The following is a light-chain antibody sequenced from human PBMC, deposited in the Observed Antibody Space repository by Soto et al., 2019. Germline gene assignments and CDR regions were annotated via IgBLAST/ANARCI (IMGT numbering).Light chain of an antibody. CDR3: QQRSNWLIT. V-gene: IGKV3-11*01. CDR1: QSVRHY. Sequence: EIVLTQSPATLSLSPGERATLSCRASQSVRHYLAWYQQKPGQAPRLLIYDASNRATGIPARFSGSGSVTDFTLTISSLEPEDFAVYYCQQRSNWLITFGQGTRLEIK. CDR2: DAS. J-gene: IGKJ5*01.